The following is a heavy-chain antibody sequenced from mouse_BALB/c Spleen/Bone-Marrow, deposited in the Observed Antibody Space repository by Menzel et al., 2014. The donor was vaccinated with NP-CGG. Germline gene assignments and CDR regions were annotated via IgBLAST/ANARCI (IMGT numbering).Heavy chain of an antibody. Sequence: DVKLVESGGGLVKSGGSLKLSCAASGFTFNSYGMSWVRQTPEKRLEWVATISGGGSYTFYPDSVKGRFTISRDNAKNHLYLQLSSLRSEDTALYYCARHAYYDQTEVSFVYWGQGTLVTVSA. V-gene: IGHV5-9-2*01. CDR2: ISGGGSYT. J-gene: IGHJ3*01. CDR1: GFTFNSYG. CDR3: ARHAYYDQTEVSFVY. D-gene: IGHD2-4*01.